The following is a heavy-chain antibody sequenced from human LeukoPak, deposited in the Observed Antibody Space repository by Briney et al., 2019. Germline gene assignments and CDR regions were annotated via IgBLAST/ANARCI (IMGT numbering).Heavy chain of an antibody. CDR3: NNREF. J-gene: IGHJ4*02. Sequence: GGSPRLSCAASGFTFSSYGMHWVRQAPGKGLEWVAVISYDGSNKYYADSVKGRFTISRDNSKNTLYLQMNSLRAEDTAVYYCNNREFWGQGTLVTVSS. CDR1: GFTFSSYG. V-gene: IGHV3-30*03. D-gene: IGHD3-10*01. CDR2: ISYDGSNK.